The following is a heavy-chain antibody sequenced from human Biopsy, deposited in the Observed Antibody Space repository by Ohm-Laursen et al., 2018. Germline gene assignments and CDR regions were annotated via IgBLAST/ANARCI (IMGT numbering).Heavy chain of an antibody. CDR1: GFIFSTYT. CDR2: ISSRSSDI. Sequence: SLRLSCTASGFIFSTYTMNWVRQAPGQGLEWVSSISSRSSDIYYADSVKGRFTISRDDSKNTLYLQMNSLRVEDTAVFYCARDLRGHWFFDLWGRGTLVTVSS. V-gene: IGHV3-21*01. D-gene: IGHD5/OR15-5a*01. CDR3: ARDLRGHWFFDL. J-gene: IGHJ2*01.